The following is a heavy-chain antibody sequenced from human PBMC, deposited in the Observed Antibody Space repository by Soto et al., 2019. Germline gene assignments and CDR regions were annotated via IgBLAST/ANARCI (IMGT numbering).Heavy chain of an antibody. Sequence: EVQLVQSGAEVKKPGESLKISCKGSGYSFTSYWIGWVRQMPGKGLEWMGIIYPGDSDTRYSPSFQGQVTISADKSITPAYLQWGGRKASDTAMYYGAGRGEPGGGRYFDCPTTTTPYYNGMDVWGQGTTVTVSS. D-gene: IGHD3-9*01. CDR1: GYSFTSYW. V-gene: IGHV5-51*01. CDR2: IYPGDSDT. CDR3: AGRGEPGGGRYFDCPTTTTPYYNGMDV. J-gene: IGHJ6*02.